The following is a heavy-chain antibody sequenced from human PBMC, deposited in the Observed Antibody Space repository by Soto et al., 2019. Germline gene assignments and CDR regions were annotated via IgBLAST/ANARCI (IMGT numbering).Heavy chain of an antibody. J-gene: IGHJ4*02. V-gene: IGHV3-9*01. D-gene: IGHD3-3*01. Sequence: EVQLVESGGGLVQPGRSLRLSCAASGFTFDDYAMHWVRQAPGKGLEWVSGISWNSGNIGYADSVKGRFTISRDNAKNALYLQMNSLRAEDTALYCCAKGRFWSYRGAIPYYFDYWGQGTLVTVS. CDR3: AKGRFWSYRGAIPYYFDY. CDR2: ISWNSGNI. CDR1: GFTFDDYA.